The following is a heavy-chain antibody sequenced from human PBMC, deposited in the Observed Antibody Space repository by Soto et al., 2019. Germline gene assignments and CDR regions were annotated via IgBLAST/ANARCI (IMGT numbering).Heavy chain of an antibody. Sequence: ASVKVCKVSGYTLTELSMHWVRQAPGKGLEWMGGFDPEDGETIYAQKFQGRVTMTEDTSTDTAYMELSSLRSEDTAVYYCATRPIYYVWGSYRYNYFDYWGQGTLVTVSS. J-gene: IGHJ4*02. CDR3: ATRPIYYVWGSYRYNYFDY. D-gene: IGHD3-16*02. V-gene: IGHV1-24*01. CDR1: GYTLTELS. CDR2: FDPEDGET.